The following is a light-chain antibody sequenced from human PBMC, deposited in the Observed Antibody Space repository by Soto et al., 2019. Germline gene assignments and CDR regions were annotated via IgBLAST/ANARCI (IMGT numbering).Light chain of an antibody. CDR2: GAS. CDR1: QSVSSN. V-gene: IGKV3-15*01. J-gene: IGKJ5*01. Sequence: EIVMTQSPATLSVSPGERATLSCRASQSVSSNLAWYQQKPGQAPRLLIYGASTRATGIPARFSGSGSGTEFTLTISSLQSEDFADYYCQQYNNWLITFGQGTRLEIK. CDR3: QQYNNWLIT.